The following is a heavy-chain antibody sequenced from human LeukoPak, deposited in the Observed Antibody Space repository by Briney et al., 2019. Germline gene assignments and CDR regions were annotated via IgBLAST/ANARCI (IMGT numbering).Heavy chain of an antibody. CDR3: AKDSSSWYDDYYYGMDV. Sequence: PGGSLRLSCAASGFTFSSYVMSWVRQAPGKGMEWVSAISGSGGSTYYADSVKGRFTISRDNSKNTLYLQMNSLRAEDTAVYYCAKDSSSWYDDYYYGMDVWGQGTTVTVSS. D-gene: IGHD6-13*01. CDR2: ISGSGGST. V-gene: IGHV3-23*01. CDR1: GFTFSSYV. J-gene: IGHJ6*02.